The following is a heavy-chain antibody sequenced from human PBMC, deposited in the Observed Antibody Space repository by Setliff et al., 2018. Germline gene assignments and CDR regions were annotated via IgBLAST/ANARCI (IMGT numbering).Heavy chain of an antibody. V-gene: IGHV4-39*07. CDR3: ARSYHLVLTNWFDA. J-gene: IGHJ5*01. CDR1: GDSINRSGYY. Sequence: PSETLSLTCNASGDSINRSGYYWGWIRQPPGKGLEWIGSMYYSGSNDYNPSLKSRVTISLDTSKNQFSLRLTSVTAADTAVYYCARSYHLVLTNWFDAWGHGTLVTVSS. CDR2: MYYSGSN. D-gene: IGHD1-26*01.